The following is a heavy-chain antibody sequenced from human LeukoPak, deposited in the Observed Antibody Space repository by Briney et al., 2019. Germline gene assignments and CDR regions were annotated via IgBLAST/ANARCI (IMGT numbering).Heavy chain of an antibody. CDR3: AKDPYSSGWYYFDY. CDR2: IYVDGRTT. J-gene: IGHJ4*02. V-gene: IGHV3-74*01. Sequence: PGGSLRLSCVASGFTFSNYWMHWVRQPPGKGLVWVSRIYVDGRTTNYADSVKGRFTISRDNSKNTLYLQMNSLRAEDTAVYYCAKDPYSSGWYYFDYWGQGTLVTVSS. D-gene: IGHD6-19*01. CDR1: GFTFSNYW.